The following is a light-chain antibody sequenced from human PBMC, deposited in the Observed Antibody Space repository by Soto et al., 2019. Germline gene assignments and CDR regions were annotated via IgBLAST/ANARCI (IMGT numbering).Light chain of an antibody. Sequence: EIVLTQSPGTLSLSPGERATLSCRASQSVSSSYLAWYQQKPGQAPRLLIYGASSRATGIPDRFSGSGSGKDFTLTISRLEAEDFAVYYCQQYGSSPWTFGQGTKVDIK. CDR2: GAS. J-gene: IGKJ1*01. V-gene: IGKV3-20*01. CDR3: QQYGSSPWT. CDR1: QSVSSSY.